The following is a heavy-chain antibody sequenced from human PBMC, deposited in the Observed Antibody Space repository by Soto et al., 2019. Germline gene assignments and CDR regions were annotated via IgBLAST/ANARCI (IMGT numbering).Heavy chain of an antibody. Sequence: PSETLSLTCTVSGGSISSSSYYWGWIRQPPGKGLEWISAISGSGGSTYYADSVKGRFTISRDNSKNTLYLQMNSLRAEDTAVYYCAKLTSHCTNGVCSFDYWGQGTLVTVSS. CDR3: AKLTSHCTNGVCSFDY. D-gene: IGHD2-8*01. J-gene: IGHJ4*02. CDR1: GGSISSSSYY. V-gene: IGHV3-23*01. CDR2: ISGSGGST.